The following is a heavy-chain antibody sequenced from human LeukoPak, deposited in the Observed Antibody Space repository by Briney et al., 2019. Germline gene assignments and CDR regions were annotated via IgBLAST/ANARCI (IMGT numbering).Heavy chain of an antibody. CDR3: AKDDY. Sequence: PGESLRLSCEASGFTFSSYSMNWVRQAPGKGLEWVAYISSSGSTIYYAYSVNGRFNISKDNTKNLLYLQMSSLRDEDTAVYHCAKDDYWGERPLVTVSS. V-gene: IGHV3-48*02. J-gene: IGHJ4*02. CDR1: GFTFSSYS. CDR2: ISSSGSTI.